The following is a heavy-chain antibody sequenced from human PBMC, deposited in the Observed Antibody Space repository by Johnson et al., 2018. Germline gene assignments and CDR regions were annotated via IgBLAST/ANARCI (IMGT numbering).Heavy chain of an antibody. D-gene: IGHD4/OR15-4a*01. CDR1: GFNVSSNY. CDR3: ARESTMGYSPEGDAFNI. V-gene: IGHV3-53*01. J-gene: IGHJ3*02. Sequence: VQLVQSGGGLRQXGGSLRLSCAASGFNVSSNYLNWVRQAPGKGLEWVAVIYAGGQTFYAGSVKGRFTISRDNSRNTLYLHMSTLRAEATAVYYCARESTMGYSPEGDAFNIWGQGTMVIVSS. CDR2: IYAGGQT.